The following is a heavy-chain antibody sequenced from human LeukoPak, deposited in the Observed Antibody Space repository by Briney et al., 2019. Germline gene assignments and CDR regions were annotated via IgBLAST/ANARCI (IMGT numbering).Heavy chain of an antibody. CDR2: INHSGST. D-gene: IGHD3-10*01. CDR3: ARDSGDY. CDR1: GGSFSGYY. Sequence: SETLSLTCAVYGGSFSGYYWSWIRQPPGKGLEWIGEINHSGSTNYNPSLKSRVTISVDTSKNQFSLKLSSVTAVDTAVYYCARDSGDYWGQGTLVTVSS. V-gene: IGHV4-34*01. J-gene: IGHJ4*02.